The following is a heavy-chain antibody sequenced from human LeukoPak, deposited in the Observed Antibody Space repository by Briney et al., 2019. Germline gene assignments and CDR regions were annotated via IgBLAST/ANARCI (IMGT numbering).Heavy chain of an antibody. CDR2: ISSSGHYT. D-gene: IGHD2-2*01. V-gene: IGHV3-11*03. J-gene: IGHJ3*02. CDR1: GFTFSDYY. Sequence: GGSLRLSCAASGFTFSDYYISWVRQAPGKGLDWVSYISSSGHYTHCADSVKGRFTISRDNAKNSLYLQMSSLRAEDTAVYYCARRILSTSWTDSFDIWGQGTIVSLSS. CDR3: ARRILSTSWTDSFDI.